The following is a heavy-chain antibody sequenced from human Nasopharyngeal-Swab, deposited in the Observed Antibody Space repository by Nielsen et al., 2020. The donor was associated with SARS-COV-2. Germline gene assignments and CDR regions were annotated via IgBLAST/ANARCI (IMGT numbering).Heavy chain of an antibody. D-gene: IGHD3-22*01. J-gene: IGHJ3*02. V-gene: IGHV1-69*01. CDR2: IIPIFGTA. CDR3: ARGPSSGYYLYAFDI. Sequence: WVRQAPGQGLEWMGGIIPIFGTANYAQKFQGRVTITADESTSTACMELSSLRSEDTAVYYCARGPSSGYYLYAFDIWGQGTMVTVSS.